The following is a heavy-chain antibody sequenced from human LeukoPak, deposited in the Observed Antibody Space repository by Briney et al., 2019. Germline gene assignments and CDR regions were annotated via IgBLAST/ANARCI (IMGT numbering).Heavy chain of an antibody. CDR2: ISGSGGST. CDR1: GFTFSGYA. Sequence: GGSLRLSRAASGFTFSGYAMSWVRQAPGKGLEWVSAISGSGGSTYCADSVKGRFTISRDNSKNTLYLQMNSLRAEDTAVYYCAILQTWDYWGQGTLVTVSS. D-gene: IGHD5-24*01. CDR3: AILQTWDY. J-gene: IGHJ4*02. V-gene: IGHV3-23*01.